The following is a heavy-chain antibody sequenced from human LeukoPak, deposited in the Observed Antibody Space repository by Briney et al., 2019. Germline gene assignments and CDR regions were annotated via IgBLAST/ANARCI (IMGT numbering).Heavy chain of an antibody. Sequence: GGSLRLSCAASGFTFSSYGMHWVRQAPGKGLEWVAFIRYDGSNKYYANSVKGRFTISRDNSKNTLYLQMNSLRAEDTAVYYCAKPELLWFGEFNYDYWGQGTLVTVSS. J-gene: IGHJ4*02. CDR2: IRYDGSNK. CDR3: AKPELLWFGEFNYDY. V-gene: IGHV3-30*02. D-gene: IGHD3-10*01. CDR1: GFTFSSYG.